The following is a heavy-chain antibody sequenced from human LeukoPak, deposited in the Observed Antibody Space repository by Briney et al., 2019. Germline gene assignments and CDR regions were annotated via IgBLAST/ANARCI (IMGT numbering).Heavy chain of an antibody. V-gene: IGHV1-2*06. D-gene: IGHD6-13*01. J-gene: IGHJ4*02. CDR1: GGTFSSYA. CDR3: ARDNGQLAFDY. Sequence: ASVKVSCKASGGTFSSYAISWVRQAPGQGLEWMGRINPNSGGTNYAQKFQGRVTMTRDTSISTAYTELSRLRSDDTAVYYCARDNGQLAFDYWGQGTLVTVSS. CDR2: INPNSGGT.